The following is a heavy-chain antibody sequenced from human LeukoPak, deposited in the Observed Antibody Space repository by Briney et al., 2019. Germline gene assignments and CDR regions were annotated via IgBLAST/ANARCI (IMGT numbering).Heavy chain of an antibody. V-gene: IGHV4-4*02. CDR3: ATGWSYSWFH. D-gene: IGHD6-13*01. J-gene: IGHJ4*02. Sequence: SGTLCLTCAVSGDSISSSSWWSWVRQPPGKGLEWIGEIYHIGSTNYNPSLKSRVTISVYKSENQFSLKLSSVTAADTAVYYCATGWSYSWFHWGQGTLVTVSS. CDR1: GDSISSSSW. CDR2: IYHIGST.